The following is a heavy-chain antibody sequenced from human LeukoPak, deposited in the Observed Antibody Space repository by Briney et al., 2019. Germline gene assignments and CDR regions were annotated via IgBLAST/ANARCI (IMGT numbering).Heavy chain of an antibody. CDR1: GYTLTELS. CDR3: ATDPMAGPEQPTAGLRY. J-gene: IGHJ4*02. Sequence: ASVKVSCKVSGYTLTELSMHWVRQAPGKGLEWMGGFDPEDGETIYAQKFQGRVTMTEDTSTDTAYMELSSLRPEDTAVYYCATDPMAGPEQPTAGLRYWGQGTLVTVSS. CDR2: FDPEDGET. V-gene: IGHV1-24*01. D-gene: IGHD1/OR15-1a*01.